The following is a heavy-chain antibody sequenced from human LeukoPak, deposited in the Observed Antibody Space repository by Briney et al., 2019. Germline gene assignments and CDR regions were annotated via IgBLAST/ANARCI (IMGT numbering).Heavy chain of an antibody. V-gene: IGHV3-72*01. CDR1: GFTFSDYY. CDR3: TKYDTSVNFDY. CDR2: SRNKPHSYTT. J-gene: IGHJ4*02. D-gene: IGHD3-22*01. Sequence: PGGSLRLSCAASGFTFSDYYVDWVRQAPGKGLEWVGRSRNKPHSYTTTYAASVQGRFTISRDHSQNSLYLQMNSLKTDDTAVYYCTKYDTSVNFDYWGQGTLVTVSS.